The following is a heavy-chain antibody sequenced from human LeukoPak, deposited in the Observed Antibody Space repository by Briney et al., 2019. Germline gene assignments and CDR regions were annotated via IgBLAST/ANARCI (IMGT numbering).Heavy chain of an antibody. CDR2: IDPHSGDT. CDR1: GYIFVGYN. Sequence: ASVKVSCRTSGYIFVGYNMHWVRQAPGQGLEWMGRIDPHSGDTRISQKFQGRVTVTRDTSISTVYMELNGLTSDDTAIYYCAREGSGYDYYYFDYWGQGTLVTVSS. CDR3: AREGSGYDYYYFDY. J-gene: IGHJ4*02. V-gene: IGHV1-2*02. D-gene: IGHD5-12*01.